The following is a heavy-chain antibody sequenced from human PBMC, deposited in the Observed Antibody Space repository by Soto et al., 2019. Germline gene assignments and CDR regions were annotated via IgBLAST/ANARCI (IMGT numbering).Heavy chain of an antibody. CDR2: IFYLGSS. V-gene: IGHV4-39*01. CDR3: ARHSLALRKNNWFDP. Sequence: SETRALTCTVSGASIISSDFYWACFRQPPGKGLEWIGSIFYLGSSYYNPSLKSRVTMSVDTSKNQFSLRLRSVTAADTALYFCARHSLALRKNNWFDPWGQGIMVTVSS. D-gene: IGHD3-3*02. CDR1: GASIISSDFY. J-gene: IGHJ5*02.